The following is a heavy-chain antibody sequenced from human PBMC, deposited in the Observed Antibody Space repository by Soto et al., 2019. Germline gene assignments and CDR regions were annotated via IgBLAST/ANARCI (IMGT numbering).Heavy chain of an antibody. Sequence: SETLSLTCTVSGGSISSGDYYWSWIRQPPGKGLEWIGYIYYSGSTYYNPSLKSRVTISVDKSKNQFSLKLSSVTAADTAVYYCASVRGGYYYAMDVWGKGTTVTVSS. D-gene: IGHD3-10*02. CDR1: GGSISSGDYY. CDR2: IYYSGST. CDR3: ASVRGGYYYAMDV. J-gene: IGHJ6*04. V-gene: IGHV4-30-4*01.